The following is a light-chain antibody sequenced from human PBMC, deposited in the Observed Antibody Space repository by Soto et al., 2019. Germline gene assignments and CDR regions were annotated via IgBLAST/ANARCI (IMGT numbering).Light chain of an antibody. Sequence: DIQLTQSPSFLSASVGDRVTITCRTSQDISSYLAWYQQKPGKAPQLLISAASTLQSGVPSRFSVSGSGTEFTLTISSLQPEDFATYYCQQLKSYPLSFGGGTKVEI. CDR2: AAS. CDR1: QDISSY. V-gene: IGKV1-9*01. J-gene: IGKJ4*01. CDR3: QQLKSYPLS.